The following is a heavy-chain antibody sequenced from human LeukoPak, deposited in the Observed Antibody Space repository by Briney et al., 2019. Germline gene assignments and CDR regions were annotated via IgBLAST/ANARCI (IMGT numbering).Heavy chain of an antibody. Sequence: GRSLRLSCAASGFTFDDYAMHWVRQAPGKGLEWVSGISWNSGGIGYADSVKGRFTISRDNAKNSLYLQMNSLRAEDTALYYCAKDRHYDSSGYSDYWGQGTLVTVSS. J-gene: IGHJ4*02. D-gene: IGHD3-22*01. V-gene: IGHV3-9*01. CDR3: AKDRHYDSSGYSDY. CDR1: GFTFDDYA. CDR2: ISWNSGGI.